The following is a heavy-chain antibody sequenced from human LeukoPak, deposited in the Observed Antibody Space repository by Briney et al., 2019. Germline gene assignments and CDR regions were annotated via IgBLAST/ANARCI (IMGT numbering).Heavy chain of an antibody. CDR1: GVSISSYY. V-gene: IGHV4-4*07. D-gene: IGHD3-22*01. Sequence: SETLSLTCTVSGVSISSYYWSWIRQPAGKGLEWVGRIDTGGSTTYTPSLKSRVTISVDTSKNQFSLKLSSVTAADTAVYYCATERDNYHDSSGYYSYLSDAFDIWGQGTMVTVSS. J-gene: IGHJ3*02. CDR3: ATERDNYHDSSGYYSYLSDAFDI. CDR2: IDTGGST.